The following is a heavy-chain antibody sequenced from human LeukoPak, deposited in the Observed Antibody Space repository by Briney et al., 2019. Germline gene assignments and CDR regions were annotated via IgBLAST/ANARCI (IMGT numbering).Heavy chain of an antibody. V-gene: IGHV3-64D*06. CDR3: VKGSAVPDAYYYYGMDV. CDR2: ISSNGGGT. D-gene: IGHD3-3*01. J-gene: IGHJ6*04. Sequence: GGSLRLSCSASGFTFSSYAMHWVRQAPGKGLEYVSAISSNGGGTYYADSVKGRFTISRDNSKNTLYLQMSRLRAEDTAVYYCVKGSAVPDAYYYYGMDVWGKGTTVTVSS. CDR1: GFTFSSYA.